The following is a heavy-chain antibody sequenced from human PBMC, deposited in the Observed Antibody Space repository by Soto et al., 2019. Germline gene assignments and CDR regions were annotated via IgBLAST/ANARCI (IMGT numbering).Heavy chain of an antibody. J-gene: IGHJ6*02. D-gene: IGHD4-17*01. V-gene: IGHV5-51*01. Sequence: CKASGGTFSSYAISWVRQMPGKGLEWKGIINPGDSDTRYSPSFQGQVTISADKSISTAYLQWSTLKASDTATYYSATSYGDSYYYYYGMDVWGQGTTVTVSS. CDR1: GGTFSSYA. CDR3: ATSYGDSYYYYYGMDV. CDR2: INPGDSDT.